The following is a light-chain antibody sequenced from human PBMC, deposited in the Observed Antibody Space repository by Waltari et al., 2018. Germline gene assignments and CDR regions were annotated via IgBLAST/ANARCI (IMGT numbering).Light chain of an antibody. CDR1: QSVSSNY. CDR3: QQYDRSPET. Sequence: EIVLTQSPGTLSLSPGESATLSCRASQSVSSNYLAWYQQTPGQAPRLRIYGASYRATGIPDRFSGSGSGTDFTLTISRLEPEDFAVYYCQQYDRSPETFGQGTKVEIK. J-gene: IGKJ1*01. V-gene: IGKV3-20*01. CDR2: GAS.